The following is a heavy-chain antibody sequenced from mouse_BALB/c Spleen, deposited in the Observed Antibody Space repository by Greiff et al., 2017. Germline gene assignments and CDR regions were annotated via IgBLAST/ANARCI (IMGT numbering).Heavy chain of an antibody. CDR3: TALRLENYAMDY. CDR2: IDPENGDT. CDR1: GFNIKDYY. J-gene: IGHJ4*01. D-gene: IGHD1-2*01. V-gene: IGHV14-4*02. Sequence: EVQVVESGAELVRSGASVKLSCTASGFNIKDYYMHWVKQRPEQGLEWIGWIDPENGDTEYAPKFQGKATMTADTSSNTAYLQLSSLTSEDTAVYYCTALRLENYAMDYWGQGTSVTGSS.